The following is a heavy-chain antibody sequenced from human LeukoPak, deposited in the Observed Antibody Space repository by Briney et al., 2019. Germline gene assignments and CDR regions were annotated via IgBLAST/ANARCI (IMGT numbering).Heavy chain of an antibody. CDR1: GFTFDDYA. D-gene: IGHD6-19*01. J-gene: IGHJ4*02. CDR2: ISWNSGSI. CDR3: AKSRGSGWSGYYFDY. V-gene: IGHV3-9*03. Sequence: GRSLRLSCAASGFTFDDYAMHWVRQAPGKGLEWVSGISWNSGSIGYADSVKGRFTISRDNAKNSLYLQMNSLRAEDMALYYCAKSRGSGWSGYYFDYWSQGTLVTVSS.